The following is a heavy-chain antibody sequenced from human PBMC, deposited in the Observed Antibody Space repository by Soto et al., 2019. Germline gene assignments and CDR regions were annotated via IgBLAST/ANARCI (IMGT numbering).Heavy chain of an antibody. CDR3: VRDIASRL. J-gene: IGHJ6*04. Sequence: EVQVVESGGGLVQPGGSLRLSCAASGFTFTSYWMTWVRQAPGRGLEWVANINKDGSEKSYVDSVKGRFTISRDNAKCSLYLQMSSLRADDTAVYYCVRDIASRLWGKGTTVIVSS. CDR1: GFTFTSYW. D-gene: IGHD2-15*01. V-gene: IGHV3-7*01. CDR2: INKDGSEK.